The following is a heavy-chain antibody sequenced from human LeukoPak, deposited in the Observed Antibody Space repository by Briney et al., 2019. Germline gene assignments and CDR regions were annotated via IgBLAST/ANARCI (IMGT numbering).Heavy chain of an antibody. CDR3: ARGEVALNWFDP. V-gene: IGHV4-59*01. Sequence: PSETLSLTCIVSGGSISSYYWTWIRQPPGKGLEWIAYIYYSGSTNYNPSLKSRVTISVDKSKNQFSLKLRSVTAADTAVYYCARGEVALNWFDPWGQGTLVTVSS. CDR1: GGSISSYY. D-gene: IGHD2-15*01. J-gene: IGHJ5*02. CDR2: IYYSGST.